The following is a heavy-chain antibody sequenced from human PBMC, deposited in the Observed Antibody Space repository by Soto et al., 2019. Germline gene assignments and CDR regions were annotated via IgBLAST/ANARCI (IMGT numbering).Heavy chain of an antibody. D-gene: IGHD6-6*01. Sequence: GGSLRLSCSASGFTFRNYGMHWVRQAPGKGLEWVAVISHDGSEKYYADPVRGRFSISRDNSKNTLYLQMNSLTAEDTSVYYCAKDEGGSSNIGGVDSWGQGTLVTVSS. CDR3: AKDEGGSSNIGGVDS. V-gene: IGHV3-30*18. CDR1: GFTFRNYG. J-gene: IGHJ4*02. CDR2: ISHDGSEK.